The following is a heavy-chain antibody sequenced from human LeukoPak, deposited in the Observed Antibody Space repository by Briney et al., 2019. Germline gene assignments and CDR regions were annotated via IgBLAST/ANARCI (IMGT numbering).Heavy chain of an antibody. J-gene: IGHJ4*02. D-gene: IGHD1-20*01. V-gene: IGHV3-30*18. CDR3: AKNGVTGPHLYFDY. Sequence: GGSLRLSCAASGFTFSSYGMHWVRQAPGKGLEWVAVISYDGSNKYYADSVKGRFTTSRDNSKNTLYLQMNSLRAEDTAVYYCAKNGVTGPHLYFDYWGQGTLVTVSS. CDR2: ISYDGSNK. CDR1: GFTFSSYG.